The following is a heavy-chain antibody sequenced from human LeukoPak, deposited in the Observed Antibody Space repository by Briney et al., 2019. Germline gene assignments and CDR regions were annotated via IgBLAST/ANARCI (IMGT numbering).Heavy chain of an antibody. D-gene: IGHD6-19*01. V-gene: IGHV1-18*01. CDR2: ISAYNGNT. CDR3: ATNDAVAGDY. Sequence: ASVKVSCKASGYTFTSYGIIWVRQAPGQGLEWMGWISAYNGNTKYAQKFQGRVTMTTDTSTSTAYMELRSLRSDDTAVYYCATNDAVAGDYWGQGTLVTVSS. J-gene: IGHJ4*02. CDR1: GYTFTSYG.